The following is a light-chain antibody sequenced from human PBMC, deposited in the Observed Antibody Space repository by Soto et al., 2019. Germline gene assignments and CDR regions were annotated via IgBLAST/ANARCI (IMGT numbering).Light chain of an antibody. CDR3: TSYAGSNIWV. CDR1: SSDVGGYNY. V-gene: IGLV2-8*01. CDR2: EVS. J-gene: IGLJ3*02. Sequence: QSALTQPPSASGSPGQSVTISCTGTSSDVGGYNYVSWYQQYPGKAPKLMIYEVSKRPSGVPGRFSGSKSGKTASLTVSGLQPEDEADYYCTSYAGSNIWVFGGGTQLTVL.